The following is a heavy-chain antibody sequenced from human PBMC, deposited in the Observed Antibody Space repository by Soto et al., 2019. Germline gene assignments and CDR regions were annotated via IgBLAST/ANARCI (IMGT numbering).Heavy chain of an antibody. J-gene: IGHJ4*02. CDR3: ARAPYGGIHY. D-gene: IGHD2-15*01. Sequence: QVQLVESGGGLVKPGGSLRLSCAASGFTFSDYYMSWIRQAPGNGLEWVSYISSSGSTIYYADSVKGRFTSSRDNAKNSLFLPRIGLRAEGTAVYYCARAPYGGIHYWGKGTLVIVCS. CDR1: GFTFSDYY. V-gene: IGHV3-11*01. CDR2: ISSSGSTI.